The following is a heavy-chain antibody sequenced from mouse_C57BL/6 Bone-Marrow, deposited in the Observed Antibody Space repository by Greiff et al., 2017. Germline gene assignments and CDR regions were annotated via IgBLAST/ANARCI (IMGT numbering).Heavy chain of an antibody. Sequence: QVQLQQPGAELVRPGTSVKLSCKASGYTFTSYWMHWVKQRPGQGLEWIGVIDPSDSYTNYNQKFKGKATLTVDTSSSTAYMQLSSLTSEDSAVXYCAKPHYYGSSYWDYWGQGTTLTVSS. V-gene: IGHV1-59*01. J-gene: IGHJ2*01. CDR2: IDPSDSYT. D-gene: IGHD1-1*01. CDR3: AKPHYYGSSYWDY. CDR1: GYTFTSYW.